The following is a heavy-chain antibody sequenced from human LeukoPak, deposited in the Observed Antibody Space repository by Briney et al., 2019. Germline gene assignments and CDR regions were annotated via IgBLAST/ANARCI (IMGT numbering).Heavy chain of an antibody. D-gene: IGHD2-21*02. CDR3: AKGSRPCGGDCYSSLGPLDY. CDR2: ISGSGGNT. V-gene: IGHV3-23*01. J-gene: IGHJ4*02. CDR1: GFTFSSYA. Sequence: GGSLRLSCAASGFTFSSYAINWVRQAPGKGLEWVSAISGSGGNTYYADSVKGRFTISRDNSKNTLYPQMNSLRAEDTAVYYCAKGSRPCGGDCYSSLGPLDYWGQGTLVTVSS.